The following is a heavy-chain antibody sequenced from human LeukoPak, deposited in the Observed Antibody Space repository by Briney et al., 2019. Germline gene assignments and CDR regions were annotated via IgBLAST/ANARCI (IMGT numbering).Heavy chain of an antibody. CDR2: ISSGSGTI. CDR3: ATSTSILDC. J-gene: IGHJ4*02. Sequence: GGSLRLSCAASGFTFSTYNMNWVRQAPRQGLEWVSYISSGSGTIYYADSVKGRFTISRDNAKNSLYLQMNSLRAEDTAVYYCATSTSILDCWGQGTLVTVSS. V-gene: IGHV3-48*01. CDR1: GFTFSTYN.